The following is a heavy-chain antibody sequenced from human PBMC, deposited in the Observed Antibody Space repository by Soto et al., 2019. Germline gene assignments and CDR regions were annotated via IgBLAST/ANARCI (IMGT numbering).Heavy chain of an antibody. Sequence: ASVKVSCKASGYTFTSYAMHWVRQAPGQRLEWMGWINAGNGNTKYSQKFQGRVTITRDTSASTAYMELSSLRSEDTAVYYCARGDDYSNLCDYWGQGTLVTVSS. CDR1: GYTFTSYA. CDR3: ARGDDYSNLCDY. CDR2: INAGNGNT. J-gene: IGHJ4*02. D-gene: IGHD4-4*01. V-gene: IGHV1-3*01.